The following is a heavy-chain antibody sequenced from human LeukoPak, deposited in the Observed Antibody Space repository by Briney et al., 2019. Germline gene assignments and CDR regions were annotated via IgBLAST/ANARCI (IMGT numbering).Heavy chain of an antibody. D-gene: IGHD2-2*01. Sequence: PSETLSLTCTVSGASISSSDSYWSWIRQPPGKGLEWIGSIYRRGSTSYNPSLKSRVTVSEDMSKNHFSLRLSSVTAADTAVYYCARDFRGVGAPAGLLDIWGQGTMVTVSS. CDR3: ARDFRGVGAPAGLLDI. J-gene: IGHJ3*02. CDR2: IYRRGST. V-gene: IGHV4-39*02. CDR1: GASISSSDSY.